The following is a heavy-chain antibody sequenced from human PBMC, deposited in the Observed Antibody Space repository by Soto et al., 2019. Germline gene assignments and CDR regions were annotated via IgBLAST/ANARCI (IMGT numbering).Heavy chain of an antibody. CDR2: IYPGDSTT. V-gene: IGHV5-51*01. CDR3: AKGWAYTPDSYGY. D-gene: IGHD2-2*02. J-gene: IGHJ4*02. Sequence: GASLKISCKGSGYSFTNYWIAWVRQMPGKGLEWMGIIYPGDSTTKFSPSFQGQVTLSVDKSISTAYVQWNSLKASDTAMYYCAKGWAYTPDSYGYWGQGTLVTVAS. CDR1: GYSFTNYW.